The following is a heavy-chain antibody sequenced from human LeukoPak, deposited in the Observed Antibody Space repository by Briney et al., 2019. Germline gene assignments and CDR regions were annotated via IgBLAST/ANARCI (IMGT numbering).Heavy chain of an antibody. D-gene: IGHD5-18*01. CDR3: AKDLPTTAMVSYYFDY. J-gene: IGHJ4*02. CDR1: GFTFSSYA. Sequence: GGSLRLSCAASGFTFSSYAMSWVRQAPGKGLEWVSAISGSGGSTYYADSVKGRFTISRDNSKNTLYLQMNGLRAEDTAVYYCAKDLPTTAMVSYYFDYWGQGTLVTVSS. V-gene: IGHV3-23*01. CDR2: ISGSGGST.